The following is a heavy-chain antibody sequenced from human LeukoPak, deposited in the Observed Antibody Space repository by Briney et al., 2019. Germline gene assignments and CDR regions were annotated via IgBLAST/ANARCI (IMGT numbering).Heavy chain of an antibody. CDR1: GYTLTELS. J-gene: IGHJ4*02. CDR2: FDPEDGET. CDR3: ATDSQGRPPYFDY. V-gene: IGHV1-24*01. Sequence: ASVKVSCKVSGYTLTELSMHWVRQAPGKGLEWMGGFDPEDGETIYAQKFQGRVTMTEDTSTDTAYMELSSLRPEDTAVYYCATDSQGRPPYFDYWGQGTPVTVSS. D-gene: IGHD6-6*01.